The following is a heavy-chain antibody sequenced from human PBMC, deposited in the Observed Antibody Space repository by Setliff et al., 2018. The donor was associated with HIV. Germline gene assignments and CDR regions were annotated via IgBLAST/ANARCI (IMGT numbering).Heavy chain of an antibody. CDR1: GGSISSSSYY. V-gene: IGHV4-39*01. Sequence: SETLSLPCTVSGGSISSSSYYWGWIRQPPGKGLEWIGSIYYSGSTYYNPSLKSRVTISVDTSKNQFSLKLSSVTAADTAVYYCARLDYVWGSYYYWGQGTLVTVSS. D-gene: IGHD3-16*01. CDR3: ARLDYVWGSYYY. J-gene: IGHJ4*02. CDR2: IYYSGST.